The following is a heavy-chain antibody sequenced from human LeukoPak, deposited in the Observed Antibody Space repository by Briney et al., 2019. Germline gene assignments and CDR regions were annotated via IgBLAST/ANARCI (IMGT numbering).Heavy chain of an antibody. J-gene: IGHJ3*02. Sequence: GESLKISCKASGYNFADYWIGWVRQTPGKGLEWMGIIYPGDSETKNSPSFEGQVTISVDESTSTAYLQWSSLKASDTAVYYCARRLLAVSNTMVWGPADAFDIWGQGTTVTVSS. CDR1: GYNFADYW. CDR3: ARRLLAVSNTMVWGPADAFDI. CDR2: IYPGDSET. V-gene: IGHV5-51*01. D-gene: IGHD3-10*01.